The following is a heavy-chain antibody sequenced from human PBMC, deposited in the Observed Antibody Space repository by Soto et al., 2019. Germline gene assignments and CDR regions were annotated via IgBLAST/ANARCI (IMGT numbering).Heavy chain of an antibody. CDR2: VFHSGIT. CDR1: GGSITSYY. Sequence: PSETLSLTCTISGGSITSYYWSWIRQPPGKGLEWIGYVFHSGITGYNPSLKSRVTISVDASKNLFSLKLISVTAADTAVYYCARDQNGSPYFDYRGQGTLVTVSS. CDR3: ARDQNGSPYFDY. V-gene: IGHV4-59*01. J-gene: IGHJ4*02. D-gene: IGHD1-26*01.